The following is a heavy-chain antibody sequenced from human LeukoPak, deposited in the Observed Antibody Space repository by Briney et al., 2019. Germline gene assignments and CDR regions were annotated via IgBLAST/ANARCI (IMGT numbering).Heavy chain of an antibody. J-gene: IGHJ4*02. Sequence: PGGSLRLSCAASGFTVSRNYMSWVRQAPGKGLEWVSVIYSGGSTYYADSVKGRFTISRDNSKNTLYLQMNSLRAEDTAVYYCARDRSTYYYDSSGYISWGQGTLLTVSS. CDR1: GFTVSRNY. V-gene: IGHV3-53*01. D-gene: IGHD3-22*01. CDR3: ARDRSTYYYDSSGYIS. CDR2: IYSGGST.